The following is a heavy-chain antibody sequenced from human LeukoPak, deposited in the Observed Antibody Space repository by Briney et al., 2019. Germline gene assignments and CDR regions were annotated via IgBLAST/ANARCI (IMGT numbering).Heavy chain of an antibody. J-gene: IGHJ3*02. CDR3: ARFQQLDAFDI. V-gene: IGHV3-48*04. Sequence: GGSLRLSFAASGFTFSSYSMNWVRQAPGKGLEWVSYISSSSSTIYYADSVKGRFTISRDNAKNSLYLQMNSLRAEDTAVYYCARFQQLDAFDIWGQGTMVTVSS. D-gene: IGHD6-13*01. CDR2: ISSSSSTI. CDR1: GFTFSSYS.